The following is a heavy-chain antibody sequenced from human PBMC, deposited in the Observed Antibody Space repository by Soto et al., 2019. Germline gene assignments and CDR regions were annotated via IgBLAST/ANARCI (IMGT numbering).Heavy chain of an antibody. CDR3: ARSNKNIVVVPAAIELDY. D-gene: IGHD2-2*02. CDR2: IIPIFGTA. J-gene: IGHJ4*02. V-gene: IGHV1-69*01. CDR1: GGTFSSYA. Sequence: QVQLVQSGAEVKKPGSSVKVSCKASGGTFSSYAISWVRQAPGQGLEWMGGIIPIFGTANYAQKFQGRVTMTADESTSTAYMELSSLRYEDTAVYYCARSNKNIVVVPAAIELDYWGQGTLVTVSS.